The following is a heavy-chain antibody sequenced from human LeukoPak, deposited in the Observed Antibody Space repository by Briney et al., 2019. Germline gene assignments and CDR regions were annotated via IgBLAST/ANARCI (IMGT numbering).Heavy chain of an antibody. CDR2: INPNSGGT. CDR1: GYTFTGHY. J-gene: IGHJ6*02. V-gene: IGHV1-2*02. CDR3: ARDTIVVVPAAPIYYYYGMDV. Sequence: ASVKVSCKASGYTFTGHYMHWVRQAPGQGLEWMGWINPNSGGTNYAQKFQGRVTMTRDTSISTAYMELSRLRSDDTAVYYCARDTIVVVPAAPIYYYYGMDVWGQGTTVTVSS. D-gene: IGHD2-2*01.